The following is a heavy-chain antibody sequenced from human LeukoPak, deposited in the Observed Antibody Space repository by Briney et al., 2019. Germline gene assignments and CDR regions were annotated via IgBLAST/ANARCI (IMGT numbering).Heavy chain of an antibody. CDR2: INHSGST. V-gene: IGHV4-34*01. Sequence: PSETLSLTCAVYGGSFSGYYWSWIRQPPGKGLEWIGEINHSGSTNYNPPLKSRVTISVDTSKNQFSLKLSSVTAADTAVYYCARTRSFDYWGQGTLVTVSS. D-gene: IGHD2-2*01. J-gene: IGHJ4*02. CDR3: ARTRSFDY. CDR1: GGSFSGYY.